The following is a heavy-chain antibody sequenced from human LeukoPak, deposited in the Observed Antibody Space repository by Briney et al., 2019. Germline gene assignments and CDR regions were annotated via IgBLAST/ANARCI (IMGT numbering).Heavy chain of an antibody. D-gene: IGHD6-19*01. Sequence: GGSLRLSCAASGFTFSSYAMHWVRQAPGKGLEWVAVISYDGSNKYYADSVKGRFTISRDNSKNTLYLQMNSLRAEDTAVYYCASERIAVAERYAFDIWGQGTMVTVSS. CDR1: GFTFSSYA. CDR2: ISYDGSNK. V-gene: IGHV3-30-3*01. J-gene: IGHJ3*02. CDR3: ASERIAVAERYAFDI.